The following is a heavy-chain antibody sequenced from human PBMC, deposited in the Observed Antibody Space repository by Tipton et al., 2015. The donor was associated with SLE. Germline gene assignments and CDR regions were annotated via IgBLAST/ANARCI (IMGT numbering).Heavy chain of an antibody. J-gene: IGHJ4*02. CDR1: GGSISSTNYY. V-gene: IGHV4-39*01. CDR3: AGCSTGRDGEDY. Sequence: TLSLTCTVSGGSISSTNYYWGWIRQPPGKGLEWIGSIYYSGTTYYNPSLKSRVTISVDTSKNQFSLKLGSVTAADTAVYYCAGCSTGRDGEDYWGQGTLVTVSS. D-gene: IGHD6-19*01. CDR2: IYYSGTT.